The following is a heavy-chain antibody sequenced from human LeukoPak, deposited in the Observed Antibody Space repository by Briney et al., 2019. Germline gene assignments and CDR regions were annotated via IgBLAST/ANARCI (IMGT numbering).Heavy chain of an antibody. J-gene: IGHJ5*02. V-gene: IGHV1-18*01. D-gene: IGHD2-2*01. Sequence: ASVKVSCKPSGCTFTSFGISWVRQAPGQGLEWMGWISAYNGDTKSAPKFQGRVTMTTDTPTTTAYMDLRSLRSDDTAVYYCARTCPLLYCSSSFFDPWGRGTLVTVSS. CDR3: ARTCPLLYCSSSFFDP. CDR2: ISAYNGDT. CDR1: GCTFTSFG.